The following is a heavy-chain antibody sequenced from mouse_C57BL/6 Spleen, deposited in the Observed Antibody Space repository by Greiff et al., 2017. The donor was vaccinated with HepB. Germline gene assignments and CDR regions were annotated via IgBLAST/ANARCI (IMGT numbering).Heavy chain of an antibody. CDR1: GYTFTSYW. J-gene: IGHJ2*01. D-gene: IGHD4-1*01. V-gene: IGHV1-7*01. Sequence: VQLQQSGAELAKPGASVKLSCKASGYTFTSYWMHWVKQRPGQGLEWIGYINPSSGYTKYNQKFKDKATLTADKSSSTAYMQLSSLTYDDSAVYCCASNWDGENYWGQGTTLTVSS. CDR2: INPSSGYT. CDR3: ASNWDGENY.